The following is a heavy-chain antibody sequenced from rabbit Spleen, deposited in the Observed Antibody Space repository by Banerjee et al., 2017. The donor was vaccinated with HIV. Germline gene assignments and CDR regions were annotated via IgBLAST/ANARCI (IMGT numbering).Heavy chain of an antibody. V-gene: IGHV1S40*01. D-gene: IGHD6-1*01. CDR1: GVSFSSNVY. CDR3: ARVGGVGVYGYATL. Sequence: QSLEESGGDLVKPGASLTLTCTASGVSFSSNVYMCWVRQAPGKGLEWISCIAGSSSGFTYSATWAKGRFTISKTSSTTVTLQMTSLTAADTATYFCARVGGVGVYGYATLWGPGTLVTVS. CDR2: IAGSSSGFT. J-gene: IGHJ4*01.